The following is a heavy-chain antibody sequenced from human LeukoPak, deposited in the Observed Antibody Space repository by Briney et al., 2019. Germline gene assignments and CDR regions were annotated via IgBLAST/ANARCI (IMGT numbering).Heavy chain of an antibody. V-gene: IGHV3-23*01. J-gene: IGHJ5*01. D-gene: IGHD2-2*01. CDR3: AKDPREYCSSTSCPNWFDS. Sequence: GGSLRLSCAASRYTFNNYAMSWVRQAPGKGLEWVSAISASGGTTYYADSVKGRFTISRDNSENTLFLQMNSLRAEDTAVYSCAKDPREYCSSTSCPNWFDSWGQGTLVTVSS. CDR1: RYTFNNYA. CDR2: ISASGGTT.